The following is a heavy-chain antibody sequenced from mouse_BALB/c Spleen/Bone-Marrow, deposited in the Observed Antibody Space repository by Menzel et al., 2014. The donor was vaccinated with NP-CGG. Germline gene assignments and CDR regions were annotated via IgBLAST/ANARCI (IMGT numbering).Heavy chain of an antibody. CDR3: ARRPSFYGSSYGALDY. D-gene: IGHD1-1*01. CDR1: GYTFTSSW. CDR2: IHPNSGNT. J-gene: IGHJ4*01. Sequence: QVQLQQSGSVLVRPGASVKLSCKASGYTFTSSWMHWAKQRPGQGLEWIGEIHPNSGNTNYNEKFKGKATLTSDKSSSTAYMELSSLTSEDSAVYYCARRPSFYGSSYGALDYWGQGTSVTVSS. V-gene: IGHV1S130*01.